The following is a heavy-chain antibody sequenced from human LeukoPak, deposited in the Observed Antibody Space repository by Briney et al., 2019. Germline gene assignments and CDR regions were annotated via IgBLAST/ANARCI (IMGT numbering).Heavy chain of an antibody. CDR1: GFTFSSYS. CDR3: ARLPAYCSSTSCYVDY. CDR2: ISSSSSI. V-gene: IGHV3-48*04. J-gene: IGHJ4*02. Sequence: GGSLRLSCAASGFTFSSYSMNWVRQAPGKGLEWVSYISSSSSIYYADSVKGRFTISRDNAKNSLYLQMNSLRAEDTAVYYCARLPAYCSSTSCYVDYWGQGTLVTVSS. D-gene: IGHD2-2*01.